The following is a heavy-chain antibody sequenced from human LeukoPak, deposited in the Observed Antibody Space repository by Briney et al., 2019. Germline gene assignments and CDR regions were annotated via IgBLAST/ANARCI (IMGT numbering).Heavy chain of an antibody. CDR1: GYTFTDYY. CDR3: AREGGYFIWFGPTHDAFDI. D-gene: IGHD3-10*01. Sequence: ASVKVSCKASGYTFTDYYIHWVRQAPGQGLEWMGWTDPKSGDTNYAQKFQGRVTMTRDTSISTAYMELSRLRSDDTAVYYCAREGGYFIWFGPTHDAFDIWGQGTMVTVSS. V-gene: IGHV1-2*02. CDR2: TDPKSGDT. J-gene: IGHJ3*02.